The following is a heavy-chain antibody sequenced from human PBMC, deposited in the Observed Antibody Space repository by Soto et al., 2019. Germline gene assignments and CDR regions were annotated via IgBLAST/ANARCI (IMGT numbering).Heavy chain of an antibody. CDR1: GFTFSSYA. V-gene: IGHV3-23*01. D-gene: IGHD2-2*01. J-gene: IGHJ4*02. CDR3: AKGASSISSESDY. Sequence: EVQLLESGGGLVQPGGSLRLSCAASGFTFSSYAMSWVRQLPGKGLEWVSTISGSGGSTYYADSVKGRFTISRDNSKDTLYLQMNSLSAEDTAVYYCAKGASSISSESDYCGQGTLVTVSS. CDR2: ISGSGGST.